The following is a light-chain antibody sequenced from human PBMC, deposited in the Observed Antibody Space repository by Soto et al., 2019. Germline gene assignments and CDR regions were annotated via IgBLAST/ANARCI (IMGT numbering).Light chain of an antibody. V-gene: IGKV3-20*01. CDR3: QQYGSSPPYT. CDR1: QSVSSSY. Sequence: EIVLTQSPGTLSLSPGERATLSCRASQSVSSSYLAWYQQKPGQAPRLLIYGASSRATGIPDMFSGSGSGTDFTLTISRLEPDDFAVYYCQQYGSSPPYTFGQGTKLEIK. CDR2: GAS. J-gene: IGKJ2*01.